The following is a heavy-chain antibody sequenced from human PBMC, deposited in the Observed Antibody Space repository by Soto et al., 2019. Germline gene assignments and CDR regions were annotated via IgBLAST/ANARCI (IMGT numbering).Heavy chain of an antibody. D-gene: IGHD3-3*01. CDR1: GFIFQDYA. CDR2: ITSSDDIT. Sequence: EVQLFESGGGLVESGGSLRLSCAASGFIFQDYAMSWVRQAPGKGLEWVSTITSSDDITYSADSVRGRVTISRDNSANFLFLLLTTLSVDHTATYYCAKGDSSGAFAASRGYATPDRWGLGTL. J-gene: IGHJ5*02. CDR3: AKGDSSGAFAASRGYATPDR. V-gene: IGHV3-23*01.